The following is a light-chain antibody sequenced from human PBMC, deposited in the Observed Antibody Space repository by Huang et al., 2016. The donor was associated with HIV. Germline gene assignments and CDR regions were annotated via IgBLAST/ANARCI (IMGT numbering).Light chain of an antibody. CDR3: QQYDIWPRA. CDR2: DAS. J-gene: IGKJ1*01. CDR1: QSVSSS. V-gene: IGKV3-15*01. Sequence: EIVMTQSPATLSVSPGERATLSCRASQSVSSSLAWYQQKPGQAPRVLIYDASTRATGIPARFSGSGSGTEFTLTISSLQSEDFAVYYCQQYDIWPRAFGQGTKVEIK.